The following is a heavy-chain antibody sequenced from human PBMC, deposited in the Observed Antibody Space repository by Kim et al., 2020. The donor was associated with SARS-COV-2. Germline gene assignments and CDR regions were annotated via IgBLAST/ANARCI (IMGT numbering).Heavy chain of an antibody. CDR3: ARQDYGEGVVY. J-gene: IGHJ4*02. D-gene: IGHD4-17*01. Sequence: TRYSPSFRGQVTISADKSISTAYLQWSSLKASDTAMYYCARQDYGEGVVYWGQGTLVTVSS. V-gene: IGHV5-51*01. CDR2: T.